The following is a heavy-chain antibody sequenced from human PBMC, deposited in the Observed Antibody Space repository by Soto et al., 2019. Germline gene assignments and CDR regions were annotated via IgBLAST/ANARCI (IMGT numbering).Heavy chain of an antibody. CDR3: ARRDTSGFLRYFDN. V-gene: IGHV1-69*06. J-gene: IGHJ4*02. CDR2: IVPNIGTV. CDR1: GGTLSRFISYP. D-gene: IGHD3-3*01. Sequence: QVQLVQSGAEVKKPGSSVKVSCEASGGTLSRFISYPINWVRQAPGQGLEWMGGIVPNIGTVNYAQKFQGRLTITADKSTGTAYMELSNLRSEDTDLYYCARRDTSGFLRYFDNWGQGTLVTVSS.